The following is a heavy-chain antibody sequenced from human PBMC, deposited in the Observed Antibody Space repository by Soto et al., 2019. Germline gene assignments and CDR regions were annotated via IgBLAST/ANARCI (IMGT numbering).Heavy chain of an antibody. CDR1: GFTFSSYG. CDR3: AKDITIAVAGTPWFDP. J-gene: IGHJ5*02. D-gene: IGHD6-19*01. Sequence: SGGSLRLSCAASGFTFSSYGMHWVRQAPGKGLEWVAVISYDGSNKYYADSVKGRFTISRDNSKNTLYLQMNSLRAEDTAVYYCAKDITIAVAGTPWFDPWGQGTLVTVSS. CDR2: ISYDGSNK. V-gene: IGHV3-30*18.